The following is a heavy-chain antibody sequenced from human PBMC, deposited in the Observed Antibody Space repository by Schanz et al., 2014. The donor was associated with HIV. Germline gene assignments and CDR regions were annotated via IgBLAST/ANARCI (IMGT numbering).Heavy chain of an antibody. CDR3: AKPEYDSRGNSQSHFDY. D-gene: IGHD3-22*01. Sequence: EVQLLESGGGLEQPGGSLRVSCAASGFNFNNYAMTWVRQAPGKGLEWVSSISESGGRTYYADSVNGRFTISRDNSKNTLYLQMTTLRIDDTAVYYCAKPEYDSRGNSQSHFDYWGQGTLVTVSS. J-gene: IGHJ4*02. CDR2: ISESGGRT. V-gene: IGHV3-23*01. CDR1: GFNFNNYA.